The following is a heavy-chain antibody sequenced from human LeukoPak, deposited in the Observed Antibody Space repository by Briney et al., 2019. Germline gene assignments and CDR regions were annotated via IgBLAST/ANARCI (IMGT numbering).Heavy chain of an antibody. J-gene: IGHJ6*03. V-gene: IGHV3-64*01. CDR2: ISSNGGST. Sequence: GGSLRLSCAASGFTFSTYAMHWVRQAPGKGLEYVSAISSNGGSTYYANSVKGRFTISRDNSKNTLYLQVGSLRAEDMAVYYCARGLHSSSSSYYYYYMDVWGKGTTVTVSS. D-gene: IGHD6-6*01. CDR1: GFTFSTYA. CDR3: ARGLHSSSSSYYYYYMDV.